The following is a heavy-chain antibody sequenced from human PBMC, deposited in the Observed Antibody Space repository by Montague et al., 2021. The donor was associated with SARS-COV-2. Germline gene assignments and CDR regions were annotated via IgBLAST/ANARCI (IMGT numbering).Heavy chain of an antibody. CDR1: GFSLSTSGVG. CDR2: IYGDDDK. J-gene: IGHJ4*02. Sequence: PALVKPTQTLTLTCTFSGFSLSTSGVGAGWIRQPPGKALEWLALIYGDDDKRYSPSLKSRLTITKDTSKNQVVLTMTNMDPVDTATFYCAHSNGGSGSYLYFDYWGQGTLVTVSS. D-gene: IGHD3-10*01. V-gene: IGHV2-5*02. CDR3: AHSNGGSGSYLYFDY.